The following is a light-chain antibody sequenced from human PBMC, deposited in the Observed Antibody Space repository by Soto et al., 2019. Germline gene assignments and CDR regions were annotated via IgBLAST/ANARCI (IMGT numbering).Light chain of an antibody. J-gene: IGKJ1*01. CDR3: QQYNSWPQT. Sequence: EVVMTQSPPTLSVSPGEIATLSCRAGQSVGTNLAWYQQKPGQAPRLLILCASTRAAGLPARFSGSGSGTEFTLTISSLQPEDFAVYYCQQYNSWPQTLGQGTKVDIK. V-gene: IGKV3-15*01. CDR2: CAS. CDR1: QSVGTN.